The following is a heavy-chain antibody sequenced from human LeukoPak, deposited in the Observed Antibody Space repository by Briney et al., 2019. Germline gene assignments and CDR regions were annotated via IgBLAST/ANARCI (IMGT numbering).Heavy chain of an antibody. J-gene: IGHJ3*02. V-gene: IGHV4-34*01. Sequence: SETLYLTCAVYGGTFSGYFWSWIRQPPGKGLEWIGEINPSGSNNFNPSLKSRVTISVDTSKNQFSLKLTSVTAADTAFYYCARRRYSSGWLDAFDIWGQGSMVSVSS. CDR2: INPSGSN. CDR1: GGTFSGYF. CDR3: ARRRYSSGWLDAFDI. D-gene: IGHD6-19*01.